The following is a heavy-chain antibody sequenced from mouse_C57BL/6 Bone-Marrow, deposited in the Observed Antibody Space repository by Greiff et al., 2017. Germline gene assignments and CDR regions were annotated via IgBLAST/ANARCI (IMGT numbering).Heavy chain of an antibody. CDR2: IYPRSGNT. V-gene: IGHV1-81*01. J-gene: IGHJ3*01. CDR1: GYTFTSSG. D-gene: IGHD4-1*02. CDR3: AFQLGPWFAY. Sequence: QVQLQQSGAELARPGASVKLSCKASGYTFTSSGISWVKQRTGQGLEWIGEIYPRSGNTYYNEKFKGKATLPADKSSSTAYMELRSLTSEDSAVYFCAFQLGPWFAYWGQGTLVTVSA.